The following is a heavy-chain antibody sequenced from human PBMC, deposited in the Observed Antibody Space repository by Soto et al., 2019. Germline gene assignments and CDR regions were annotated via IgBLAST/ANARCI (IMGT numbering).Heavy chain of an antibody. Sequence: GGSVKVSFKASGSTFSSYAISWVRQAPGQGLEWMGGIIPIFGTANHAQKFQGRVTITADESTSTAYMELSSLRSEDTAVYYCARMITFGGVIVSYYGMDVWGQGTTVTVPS. J-gene: IGHJ6*02. CDR1: GSTFSSYA. D-gene: IGHD3-16*02. CDR3: ARMITFGGVIVSYYGMDV. V-gene: IGHV1-69*13. CDR2: IIPIFGTA.